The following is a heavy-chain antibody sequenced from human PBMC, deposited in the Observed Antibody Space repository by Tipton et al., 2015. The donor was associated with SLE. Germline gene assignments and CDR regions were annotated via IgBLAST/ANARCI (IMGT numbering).Heavy chain of an antibody. CDR3: ARGGENSYDYYYMDV. CDR2: ISSSGSTI. D-gene: IGHD3-10*01. J-gene: IGHJ6*03. CDR1: GFTFSSYE. V-gene: IGHV3-48*03. Sequence: SLRLSCAASGFTFSSYEMNWVRQAPGKGLEWVSYISSSGSTIYYADSVKGRFIISRDNSKNTLYLQMNSLRAEDTAVYYCARGGENSYDYYYMDVWGKGTTVTVSS.